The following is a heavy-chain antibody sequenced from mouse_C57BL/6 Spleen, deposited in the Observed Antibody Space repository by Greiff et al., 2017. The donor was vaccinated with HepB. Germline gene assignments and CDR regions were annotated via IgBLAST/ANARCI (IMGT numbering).Heavy chain of an antibody. Sequence: EVQGVESGGGLVKPGGSLKLSCAASGFTFSSYTMSWVRQTPEKRLEWVATISGGGGNTYYPDSVKGRFTISRDNAKNTLYLQMSSLRSEDTALYYCAITTVVATDYFDYWGQGTTLTVSS. V-gene: IGHV5-9*01. CDR3: AITTVVATDYFDY. CDR2: ISGGGGNT. D-gene: IGHD1-1*01. CDR1: GFTFSSYT. J-gene: IGHJ2*01.